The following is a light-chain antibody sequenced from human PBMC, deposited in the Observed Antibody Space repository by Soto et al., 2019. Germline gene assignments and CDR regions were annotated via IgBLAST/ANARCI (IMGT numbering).Light chain of an antibody. CDR3: HQYGSAPAWT. Sequence: EIVLTQSPGTLSLFPGERATLSCRASQSISSSYLAWYQQKPGQAPRLLIHGPSNRATGIPDRFSGAGSGRDFTLTISRLEPEDFAVYYCHQYGSAPAWTFGQGTKVEI. CDR1: QSISSSY. CDR2: GPS. J-gene: IGKJ1*01. V-gene: IGKV3-20*01.